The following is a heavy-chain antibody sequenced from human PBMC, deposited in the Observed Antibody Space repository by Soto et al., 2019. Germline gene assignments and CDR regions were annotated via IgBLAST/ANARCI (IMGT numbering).Heavy chain of an antibody. Sequence: EVQLVESGGGLVKPGGSLRLSCAASGFTFSSYSMNWVRQAPGKGLEWVSSISSSSSYIYYADSVKGRFTISRDNAKNSLYLQMNSLRAEDTAVYYCARGNYYDSSGYYYALEWGQGTLVTVSS. V-gene: IGHV3-21*01. D-gene: IGHD3-22*01. CDR2: ISSSSSYI. J-gene: IGHJ4*02. CDR3: ARGNYYDSSGYYYALE. CDR1: GFTFSSYS.